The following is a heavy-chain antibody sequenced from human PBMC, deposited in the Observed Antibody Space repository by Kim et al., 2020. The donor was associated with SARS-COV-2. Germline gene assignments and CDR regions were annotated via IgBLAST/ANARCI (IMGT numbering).Heavy chain of an antibody. J-gene: IGHJ4*02. Sequence: AQKFQGRVTITADKSTSTAYMELSSLRSEDTAVYYCARAIAVAGGLDFDYWGQGTLVTVSS. CDR3: ARAIAVAGGLDFDY. D-gene: IGHD6-19*01. V-gene: IGHV1-69*02.